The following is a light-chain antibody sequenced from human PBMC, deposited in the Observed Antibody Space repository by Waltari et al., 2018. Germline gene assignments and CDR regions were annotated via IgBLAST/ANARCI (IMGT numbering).Light chain of an antibody. V-gene: IGLV1-44*01. J-gene: IGLJ2*01. CDR1: NSNIGSNP. Sequence: QSVLTQPPSASGTPGQRVTISCSGSNSNIGSNPLNWYQQLPGTAPQLLIYTNNGRPSGVPDRFSGSKSGTSASLAISGLQSEDEGDYYCAAWDDRLNGVVFGGGTKLTVL. CDR3: AAWDDRLNGVV. CDR2: TNN.